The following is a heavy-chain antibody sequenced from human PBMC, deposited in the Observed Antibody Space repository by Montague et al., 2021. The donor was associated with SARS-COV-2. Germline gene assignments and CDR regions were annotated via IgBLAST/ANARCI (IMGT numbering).Heavy chain of an antibody. CDR2: IWYDGSNK. CDR1: GFTFSSYG. CDR3: AKDGRRTYDSLTGYYFPDYYYYGKDV. V-gene: IGHV3-33*06. D-gene: IGHD3-9*01. Sequence: SLRLSCAASGFTFSSYGMHWVRQAPGKGLEWVAVIWYDGSNKYYADSVKGRFTISRDNSKNTLYLQMNSLRAEDTAVYYCAKDGRRTYDSLTGYYFPDYYYYGKDVWGQGTTVTVSS. J-gene: IGHJ6*02.